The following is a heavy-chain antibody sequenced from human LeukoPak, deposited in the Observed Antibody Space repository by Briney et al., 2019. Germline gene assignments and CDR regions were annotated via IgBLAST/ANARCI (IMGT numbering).Heavy chain of an antibody. CDR2: FDPEGGET. D-gene: IGHD3-16*02. Sequence: ASVKVSCKVSGYTLTELSMHWVRQAPGKGLEWMGGFDPEGGETIYAQKFQGRVTMTEDTSTDTAYMELSSLRSEDTAVYYCATSYRTVRSPVDYWGQGTLVTVSS. CDR3: ATSYRTVRSPVDY. V-gene: IGHV1-24*01. J-gene: IGHJ4*02. CDR1: GYTLTELS.